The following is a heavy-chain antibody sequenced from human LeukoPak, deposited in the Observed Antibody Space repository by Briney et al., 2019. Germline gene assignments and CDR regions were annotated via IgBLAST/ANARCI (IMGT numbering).Heavy chain of an antibody. V-gene: IGHV3-9*01. CDR1: GFTFDDYA. Sequence: GGSLRLSCAASGFTFDDYAMHWVRQAPGKGLEWVSGISWNSGSIGYADSVKGRFTISRDNAKNSLYLQMNSLRAEDTALYYCAKDISYNSGWSPFDYWGQGTLVTVSS. CDR2: ISWNSGSI. CDR3: AKDISYNSGWSPFDY. D-gene: IGHD6-19*01. J-gene: IGHJ4*02.